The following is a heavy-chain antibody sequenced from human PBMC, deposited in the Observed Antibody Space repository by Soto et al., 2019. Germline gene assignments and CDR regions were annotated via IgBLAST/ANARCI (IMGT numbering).Heavy chain of an antibody. CDR2: ISGSGGST. CDR1: GFTFSSYA. Sequence: GGSLRLSCAASGFTFSSYAMSWVRQAPGKGLEWVSDISGSGGSTYYADSVKGRFTISRDNSKNTLYLQMNSLRAEDTAVYYCAKAGYYWYDAFDIWGQGTMVTVSS. J-gene: IGHJ3*02. CDR3: AKAGYYWYDAFDI. D-gene: IGHD3-22*01. V-gene: IGHV3-23*01.